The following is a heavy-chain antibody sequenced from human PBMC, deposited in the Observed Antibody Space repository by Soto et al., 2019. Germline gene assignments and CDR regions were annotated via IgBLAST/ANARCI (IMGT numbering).Heavy chain of an antibody. CDR2: IIPIFGTA. CDR3: AAGSSSLGRAPA. CDR1: GGTFSRYA. D-gene: IGHD6-6*01. V-gene: IGHV1-69*13. J-gene: IGHJ4*02. Sequence: PVKPSCKASGGTFSRYAISWLRQAHGQGLEWMGGIIPIFGTAHYAQQPQGRVTITAAESTSTAYMELSSLRCEDTAVYYCAAGSSSLGRAPAWGQGTLVIVFS.